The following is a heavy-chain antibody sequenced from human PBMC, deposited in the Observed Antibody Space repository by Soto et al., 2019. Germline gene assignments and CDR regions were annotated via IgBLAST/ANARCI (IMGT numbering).Heavy chain of an antibody. D-gene: IGHD6-19*01. Sequence: SETLSLTCGFSAYSISSGGYSWSWIRQPPGKGLEWIGYIYHSGSTYYNPSLKSRVTISVDRSKNQFSLKLSSVTAADTAVYFCAGYTDGWTNDYWGQGTLVTVSS. J-gene: IGHJ4*02. CDR2: IYHSGST. CDR3: AGYTDGWTNDY. V-gene: IGHV4-30-2*01. CDR1: AYSISSGGYS.